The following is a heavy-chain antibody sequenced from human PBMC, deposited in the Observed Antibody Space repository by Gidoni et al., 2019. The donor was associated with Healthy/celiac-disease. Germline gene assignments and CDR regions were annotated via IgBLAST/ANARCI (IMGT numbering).Heavy chain of an antibody. CDR1: GFTFSSYA. Sequence: QVQLVESGGGVVQPGRSLRLACAASGFTFSSYAMHWVRQAPGKGLEWVAVISYDGSNKYYADSVKGRFTISRDNSKNTLYLQMNSLRAEDMVVYYCARDRGGATYPDIWGQGTMVTVSS. V-gene: IGHV3-30*01. J-gene: IGHJ3*02. CDR2: ISYDGSNK. CDR3: ARDRGGATYPDI. D-gene: IGHD1-26*01.